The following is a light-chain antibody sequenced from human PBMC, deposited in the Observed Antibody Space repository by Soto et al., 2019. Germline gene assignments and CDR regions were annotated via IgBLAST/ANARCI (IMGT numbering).Light chain of an antibody. CDR3: QQRSNWPRT. V-gene: IGKV3-11*01. CDR1: QSVSSY. CDR2: DAS. J-gene: IGKJ1*01. Sequence: EIVLTQSPATLSLSPGERATLSCRASQSVSSYLAWYQQKPGQAPRLLIYDASNRATGIPARFSGSGSGTDFTTTISSLEPEDFEVYYCQQRSNWPRTFGQGTKVDIK.